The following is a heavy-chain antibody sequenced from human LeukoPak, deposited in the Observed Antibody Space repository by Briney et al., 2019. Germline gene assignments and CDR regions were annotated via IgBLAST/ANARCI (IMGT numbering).Heavy chain of an antibody. J-gene: IGHJ4*02. CDR1: GFTFSSYS. D-gene: IGHD6-6*01. CDR2: ISSSSSTI. V-gene: IGHV3-48*01. CDR3: ARASSSGDLDY. Sequence: GSLRLSCAASGFTFSSYSTNWVRPAPGKGLEWVSYISSSSSTIYYADSVKGRFTISRDNAKNSLYLQMNSLRAEDTAVYYCARASSSGDLDYWGQGTLVTVSS.